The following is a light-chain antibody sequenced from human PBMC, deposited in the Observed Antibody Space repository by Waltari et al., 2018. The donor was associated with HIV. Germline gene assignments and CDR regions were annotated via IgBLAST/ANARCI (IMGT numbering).Light chain of an antibody. V-gene: IGLV2-8*01. J-gene: IGLJ2*01. CDR3: SSFAGSTVV. Sequence: QSALTQPPSASGSPGQSVTISCTGTRSDVGGYNYVSWYKQHPGKAPKLMIYEVTKRPSGVPDRFSGSKSGNTASLTVSGLQAEDEADYYCSSFAGSTVVFGGGTKLTVL. CDR2: EVT. CDR1: RSDVGGYNY.